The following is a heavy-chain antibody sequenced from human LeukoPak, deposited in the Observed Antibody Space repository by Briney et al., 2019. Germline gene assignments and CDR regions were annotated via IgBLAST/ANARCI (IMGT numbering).Heavy chain of an antibody. Sequence: GGSLRLSCAASGFTFSSYTTNWVRQAPEKGLEWVSSIASGTNFIYYADSVRGRFTISRDNAKNSLYLQMNSLRAEDTAVYYCARDLGVSEDGYFGGPNRDVWGKGTRVTVS. CDR3: ARDLGVSEDGYFGGPNRDV. D-gene: IGHD5-24*01. CDR2: IASGTNFI. V-gene: IGHV3-21*01. CDR1: GFTFSSYT. J-gene: IGHJ6*03.